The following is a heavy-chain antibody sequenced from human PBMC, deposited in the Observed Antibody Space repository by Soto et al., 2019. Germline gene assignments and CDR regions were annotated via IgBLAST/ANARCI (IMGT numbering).Heavy chain of an antibody. CDR3: ARHIVVVTATLFDY. V-gene: IGHV2-26*01. Sequence: QVTLKESGPVLVKPTETLTLTCTVSGFSLSNARMGVSWIRQPPGKALEWLAHIFSNDEKSYNTSLKSRLTISKDTSKSQVVLTMTNMDPVDTATYYCARHIVVVTATLFDYWGQGTLVTVSS. CDR2: IFSNDEK. D-gene: IGHD2-21*02. J-gene: IGHJ4*02. CDR1: GFSLSNARMG.